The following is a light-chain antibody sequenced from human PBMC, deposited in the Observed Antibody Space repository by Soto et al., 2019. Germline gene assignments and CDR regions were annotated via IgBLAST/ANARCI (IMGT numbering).Light chain of an antibody. CDR3: QQFSSYSRT. J-gene: IGKJ1*01. CDR1: QSVNSW. CDR2: SVS. Sequence: DIQVTQSPSTLSAYVVDRVTITCRASQSVNSWLAWYQQKPGRAPKLLIYSVSNLDSGVPSRFSGSGSGTEFTLTISSLQPDDFATYYCQQFSSYSRTFGQGTKVEMK. V-gene: IGKV1-5*01.